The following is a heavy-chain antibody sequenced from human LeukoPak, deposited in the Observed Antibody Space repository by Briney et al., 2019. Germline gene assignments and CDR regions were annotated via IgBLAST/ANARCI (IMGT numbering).Heavy chain of an antibody. D-gene: IGHD4-17*01. V-gene: IGHV1-69*13. CDR1: GGTFSSYA. Sequence: SVKVSCKXSGGTFSSYAISWVRQAPGQGLEWMGGIIPIFGTANYSQKFQGRVTITADESTSTAYMELSSLRSEDTAVYYCASATTVTTVWFDPWGQGTLVTVSS. CDR3: ASATTVTTVWFDP. J-gene: IGHJ5*02. CDR2: IIPIFGTA.